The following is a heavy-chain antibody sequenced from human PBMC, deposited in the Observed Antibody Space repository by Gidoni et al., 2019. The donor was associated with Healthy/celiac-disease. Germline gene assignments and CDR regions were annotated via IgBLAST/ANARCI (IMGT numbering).Heavy chain of an antibody. D-gene: IGHD3-3*01. Sequence: EVQLLESGGGLVQPGGSLRLSCAASGCTFSSYAMSWVRQAPGKGLEWVSAISGSGGSTYYADSVKGRFTISRDNSKNTLYLQMNSLRAEDTAVYYCAKYYDFWSGYWEDWSQGTLVTVSS. CDR2: ISGSGGST. CDR1: GCTFSSYA. J-gene: IGHJ4*02. CDR3: AKYYDFWSGYWED. V-gene: IGHV3-23*01.